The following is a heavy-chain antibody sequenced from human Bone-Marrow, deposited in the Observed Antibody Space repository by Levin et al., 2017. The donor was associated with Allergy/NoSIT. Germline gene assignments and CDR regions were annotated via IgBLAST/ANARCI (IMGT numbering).Heavy chain of an antibody. CDR3: ARASASITMLRYFDF. J-gene: IGHJ4*02. CDR1: GDSISDDNYY. D-gene: IGHD3-16*01. CDR2: IYHTGNT. V-gene: IGHV4-39*07. Sequence: SETLSLTCTVSGDSISDDNYYWVWIRQPPGMGLEYIAYIYHTGNTYYSPSLKSRVTMSVDPSKNQFSLKLNSVTAADTAVYYCARASASITMLRYFDFWGLGTLVIVSS.